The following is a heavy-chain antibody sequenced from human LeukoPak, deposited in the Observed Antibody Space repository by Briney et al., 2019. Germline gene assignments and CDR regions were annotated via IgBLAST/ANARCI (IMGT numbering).Heavy chain of an antibody. CDR1: GYTFTSYG. Sequence: ASVKVSCKASGYTFTSYGISWVRQAPGQGLEWMGWISAYNSNTNYAQKLQGRVTMTTDTSTSTAYMELRSLRSDDTAVYYCARCGYSYGFYEGSWDYWGQGTLVTVSS. CDR2: ISAYNSNT. J-gene: IGHJ4*02. D-gene: IGHD5-18*01. V-gene: IGHV1-18*01. CDR3: ARCGYSYGFYEGSWDY.